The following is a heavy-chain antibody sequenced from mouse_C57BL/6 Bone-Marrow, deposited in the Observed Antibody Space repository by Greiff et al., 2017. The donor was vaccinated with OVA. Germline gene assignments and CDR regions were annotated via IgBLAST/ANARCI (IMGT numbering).Heavy chain of an antibody. D-gene: IGHD1-1*01. CDR3: ARSPNYGSRAWFAY. J-gene: IGHJ3*01. Sequence: QVQLQQPGAELVKPGASVKLSCKASGYTFTSYWMQWVKQRPGQGLEWIGEIDPSDSYTNYNQKFKGKATLTVDTSSSTAYMQLSSLTSEDSAVYYCARSPNYGSRAWFAYWGQGTLVTGSA. V-gene: IGHV1-50*01. CDR1: GYTFTSYW. CDR2: IDPSDSYT.